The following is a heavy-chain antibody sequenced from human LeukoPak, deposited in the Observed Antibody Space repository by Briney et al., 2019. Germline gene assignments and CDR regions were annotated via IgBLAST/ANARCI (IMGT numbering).Heavy chain of an antibody. CDR3: ARRGYSGYALVDYYYYYYMDV. Sequence: GGSLRLSCAASGFTFSSYSMSWVRQGPGKGLEWVSSISSSSTYKYYAGSVKGRFTISRDNAKNSLYLQMNSLRAEDTAVYYCARRGYSGYALVDYYYYYYMDVWGKGTTVTISS. D-gene: IGHD5-12*01. CDR1: GFTFSSYS. CDR2: ISSSSTYK. J-gene: IGHJ6*03. V-gene: IGHV3-21*01.